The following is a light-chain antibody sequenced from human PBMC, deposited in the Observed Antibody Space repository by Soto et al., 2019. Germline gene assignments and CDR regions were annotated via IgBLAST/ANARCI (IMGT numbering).Light chain of an antibody. Sequence: MTQFPATVSASPGEGVTLSCRAAEDVTNNKNYLAWYQQKPGQPPKLLIYWSSTRESGVPDRFSGSGSGTDFTLTISSLEPEDFAVYYCQQRSNWPPTFGQGTRLEIK. CDR3: QQRSNWPPT. CDR1: EDVTNNKNY. V-gene: IGKV4-1*01. CDR2: WSS. J-gene: IGKJ5*01.